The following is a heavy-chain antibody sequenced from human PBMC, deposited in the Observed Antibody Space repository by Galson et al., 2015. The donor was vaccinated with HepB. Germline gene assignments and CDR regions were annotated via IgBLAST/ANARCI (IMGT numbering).Heavy chain of an antibody. CDR1: GFSLSTSGVG. CDR3: AHSGYYDFWSGYYVTTGFDY. Sequence: PALVKPTQTLTLTCTFSGFSLSTSGVGVGWIRQPPGKALEWLALIYWDDDKRYSPSLKSRLTITKDTSKNQVVLTMTNMDPVDTATYYCAHSGYYDFWSGYYVTTGFDYWGQGTLVTVSS. CDR2: IYWDDDK. J-gene: IGHJ4*02. V-gene: IGHV2-5*02. D-gene: IGHD3-3*01.